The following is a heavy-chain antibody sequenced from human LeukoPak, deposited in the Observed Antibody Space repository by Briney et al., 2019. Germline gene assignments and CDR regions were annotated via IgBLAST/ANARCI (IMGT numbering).Heavy chain of an antibody. CDR1: GFMFNTYW. D-gene: IGHD3-10*01. J-gene: IGHJ5*02. CDR3: VRGSSGTAVRGISWAWFDP. Sequence: GRTLRLSCAASGFMFNTYWMSSVRHAARRGLESVANIKQDGSQKYSVDSVKGRFTISRDNAKSSLYLQMNSLRAEDTAVYYCVRGSSGTAVRGISWAWFDPWGQGTLVTVSS. V-gene: IGHV3-7*05. CDR2: IKQDGSQK.